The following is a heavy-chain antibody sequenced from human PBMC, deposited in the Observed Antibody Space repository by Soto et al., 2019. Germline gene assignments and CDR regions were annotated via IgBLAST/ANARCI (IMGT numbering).Heavy chain of an antibody. CDR1: GFTFSSYG. Sequence: PGGSLRLSCAASGFTFSSYGMHWVRQAPGKGLEWVAVIWYDGSNKYYADSVKGRFTISRDNSKNTLYLQMNSLRAEDTAVYYCARDTLKSIAVAGPFYWGQGTLVTVSS. V-gene: IGHV3-33*01. CDR2: IWYDGSNK. D-gene: IGHD6-19*01. CDR3: ARDTLKSIAVAGPFY. J-gene: IGHJ4*02.